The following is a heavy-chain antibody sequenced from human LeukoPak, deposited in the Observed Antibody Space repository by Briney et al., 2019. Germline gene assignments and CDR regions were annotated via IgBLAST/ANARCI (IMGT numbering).Heavy chain of an antibody. J-gene: IGHJ4*02. CDR1: GGSISSSSYY. D-gene: IGHD2-15*01. V-gene: IGHV4-39*07. CDR3: ARDRADIVVVAATPSYFDY. Sequence: SETLSLTCTVSGGSISSSSYYWGWIRQPPGKGLEWIGSIYYSGSTYYNPSLKSRVTISVDTSKNQFSLKLSSVTAADTAVYYCARDRADIVVVAATPSYFDYWGQGTLVTVSS. CDR2: IYYSGST.